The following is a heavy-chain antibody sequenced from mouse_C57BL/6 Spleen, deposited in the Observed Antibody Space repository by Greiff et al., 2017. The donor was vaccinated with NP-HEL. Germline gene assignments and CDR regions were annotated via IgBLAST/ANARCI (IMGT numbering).Heavy chain of an antibody. CDR3: ARVDYDYYYFDY. J-gene: IGHJ2*01. CDR2: INPNNGGT. Sequence: VQLQQSGPELVKPGASVKISCKASGYTFTDYYMNWVKQSHGKSLEWIGDINPNNGGTSYNQKFKGKATLTVDKSSSTAYMELRSLTSEDSAVYYCARVDYDYYYFDYWGQGTTLTVSS. V-gene: IGHV1-26*01. D-gene: IGHD2-4*01. CDR1: GYTFTDYY.